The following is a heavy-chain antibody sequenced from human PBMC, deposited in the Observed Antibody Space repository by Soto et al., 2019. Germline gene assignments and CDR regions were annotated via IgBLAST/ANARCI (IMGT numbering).Heavy chain of an antibody. V-gene: IGHV3-30*18. CDR2: ISHDGNSH. CDR3: VKAQERSAQYFAVVITAFDF. D-gene: IGHD3-22*01. CDR1: GFSFSNYG. Sequence: QVHLVESGGGVAQPGRSLRLSCEGSGFSFSNYGIHWVRQAPGKGLEWVAVISHDGNSHHLADSVWGRFTISRDNSKNTVFLHMTSLRREDSAVYHCVKAQERSAQYFAVVITAFDFWGQGTMVTVSS. J-gene: IGHJ3*01.